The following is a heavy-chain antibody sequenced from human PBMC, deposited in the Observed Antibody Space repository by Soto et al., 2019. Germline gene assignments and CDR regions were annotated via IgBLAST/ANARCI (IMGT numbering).Heavy chain of an antibody. CDR3: AGPLRGRFDY. V-gene: IGHV3-21*04. CDR2: ISSSGSYT. Sequence: PGGSLRLSCVASGFTLSSNSMTWVRQAPGKGLEWVASISSSGSYTHYADSVKGRFTISRDNANKSLYLQMSSLRSEDTAVYYCAGPLRGRFDYWGQGTLVTVSS. D-gene: IGHD3-10*01. CDR1: GFTLSSNS. J-gene: IGHJ4*02.